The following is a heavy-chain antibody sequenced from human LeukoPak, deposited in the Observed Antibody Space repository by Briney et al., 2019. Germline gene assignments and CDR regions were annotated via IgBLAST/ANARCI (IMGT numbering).Heavy chain of an antibody. J-gene: IGHJ4*02. Sequence: GGSLRLSCGASGFTFSSYGMSWVRQAPGKGLEWVSSISGSGGSTYYADSVKGRFTISRDNSKNTLYLQMNSLRAEDTAVYYCAKDPHYSTVVTPHGVDYWGQGTLVTVSS. V-gene: IGHV3-23*01. CDR1: GFTFSSYG. D-gene: IGHD4-23*01. CDR2: ISGSGGST. CDR3: AKDPHYSTVVTPHGVDY.